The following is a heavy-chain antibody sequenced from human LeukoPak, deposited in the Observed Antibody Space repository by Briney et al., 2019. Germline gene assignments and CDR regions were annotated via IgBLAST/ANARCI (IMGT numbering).Heavy chain of an antibody. CDR2: IRSSGSTI. D-gene: IGHD3-22*01. CDR3: ARDDSTAHHAFDV. J-gene: IGHJ3*01. V-gene: IGHV3-48*02. Sequence: GGSLRLPCAASGFTFSSYGMNWVRQAPGKGLEWVSYIRSSGSTIYYADSVKGRFTISRDNAKNSLYLQMNSLRDEDTAVYFCARDDSTAHHAFDVWGHGTMVTVSS. CDR1: GFTFSSYG.